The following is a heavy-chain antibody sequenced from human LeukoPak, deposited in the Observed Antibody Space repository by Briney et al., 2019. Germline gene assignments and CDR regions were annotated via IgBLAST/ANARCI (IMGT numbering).Heavy chain of an antibody. V-gene: IGHV3-74*03. Sequence: LGGSLRLSCAASGFSFRSYFMYWVRQAPGKGLVWVSRINTDGRDTEYADSVKGRFTISRDNAKNTLYMQMNSLREEDTAVYYCVAYNWNYPDYWGQGTLVTVSS. CDR3: VAYNWNYPDY. CDR2: INTDGRDT. CDR1: GFSFRSYF. J-gene: IGHJ4*02. D-gene: IGHD1-7*01.